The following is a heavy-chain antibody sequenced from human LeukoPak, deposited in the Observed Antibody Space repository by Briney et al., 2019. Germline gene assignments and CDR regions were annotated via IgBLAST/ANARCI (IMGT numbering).Heavy chain of an antibody. Sequence: SGPTLVNPTETLTLTCTVSGFSLSNARMGVRWIRQPPGKAPEWLAHIFSNDANSYSTSLKSSITISNDPSKSQVVLTMTNMDPVDTATYYCARTTYYDFWSGYYNFDYWGQGTLVTVSS. CDR2: IFSNDAN. D-gene: IGHD3-3*01. CDR3: ARTTYYDFWSGYYNFDY. V-gene: IGHV2-26*01. CDR1: GFSLSNARMG. J-gene: IGHJ4*02.